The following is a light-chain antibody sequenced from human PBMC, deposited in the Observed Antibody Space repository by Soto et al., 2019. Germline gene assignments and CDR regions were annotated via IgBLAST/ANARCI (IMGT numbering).Light chain of an antibody. CDR3: QQYNNWPRT. Sequence: NVFSQCPGAHPLSPGESATLSCRARQSVSSSYLAWFQQKPGQAPRLLIYGASTRATGIPARFSGSGSGTEFTLTINSLQSEDFAVYYCQQYNNWPRTFGQGTKVDIK. CDR1: QSVSSSY. CDR2: GAS. J-gene: IGKJ1*01. V-gene: IGKV3-15*01.